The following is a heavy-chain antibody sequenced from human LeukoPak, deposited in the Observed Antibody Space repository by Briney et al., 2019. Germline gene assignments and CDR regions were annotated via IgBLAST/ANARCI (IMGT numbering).Heavy chain of an antibody. J-gene: IGHJ3*02. V-gene: IGHV1-2*02. Sequence: ASVKVSCKASGYTFTGYYMHWVRQAPGQGLEWMGWINPNSGGTNYAQKFQGGVTMTRDTSISTAYMELSRLRSDDTAVYYCAGYDILTGEGQNAFDIWGQGTMVTVSS. D-gene: IGHD3-9*01. CDR2: INPNSGGT. CDR3: AGYDILTGEGQNAFDI. CDR1: GYTFTGYY.